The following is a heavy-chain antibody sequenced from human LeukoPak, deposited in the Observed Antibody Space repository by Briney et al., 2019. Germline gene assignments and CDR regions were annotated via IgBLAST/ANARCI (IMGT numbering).Heavy chain of an antibody. D-gene: IGHD5-18*01. CDR2: ISSSGSTI. CDR3: ARDDSYGLDY. J-gene: IGHJ4*02. Sequence: GGSLRLSCAASGFTFSSYSMNWVRQAPGKGLEWVSYISSSGSTIYYADSVKGRFTISRDNAKNSLYLQMNSLRAEDTAVYYCARDDSYGLDYWGQGTLVTVSS. V-gene: IGHV3-48*04. CDR1: GFTFSSYS.